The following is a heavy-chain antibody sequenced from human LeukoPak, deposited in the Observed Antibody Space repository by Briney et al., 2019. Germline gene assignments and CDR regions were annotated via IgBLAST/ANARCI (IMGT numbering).Heavy chain of an antibody. J-gene: IGHJ4*02. CDR2: IKRGGGDP. V-gene: IGHV3-23*01. D-gene: IGHD2-21*02. CDR3: AKGGHDFNPFYW. CDR1: GSTFSTYA. Sequence: PGGSLRLSCAASGSTFSTYATGWVRQAPGKGLEWVSSIKRGGGDPFYADSVKGRFTISRDNSKNTLFLQLNSLRAEDTAVYYCAKGGHDFNPFYWWGQGTLVTVSS.